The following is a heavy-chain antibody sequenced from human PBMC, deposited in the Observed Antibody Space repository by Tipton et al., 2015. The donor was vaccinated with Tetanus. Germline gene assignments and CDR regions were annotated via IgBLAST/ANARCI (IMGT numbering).Heavy chain of an antibody. D-gene: IGHD3-16*01. V-gene: IGHV4-31*03. Sequence: TLSFTCSVSGASISSGGYFWNWIRHRPGKGLEWIGYIYYSGSTFYNPSLKSRVTISVDTSNNQFSLRLSSVTAADTAVYYCARDQGGGRVARLNWFGPWGQGALVTVSS. CDR1: GASISSGGYF. CDR2: IYYSGST. CDR3: ARDQGGGRVARLNWFGP. J-gene: IGHJ5*02.